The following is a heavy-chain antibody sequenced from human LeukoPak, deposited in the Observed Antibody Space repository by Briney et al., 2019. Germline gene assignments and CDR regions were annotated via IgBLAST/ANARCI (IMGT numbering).Heavy chain of an antibody. Sequence: ASVKVSCKASGYTFTSYGISWVRQAPGQGLEWMGIINPSGGSTSYAQKFQGRVTMTRDTSTSTVYMELSSLRSEDTAVYYCARDLGGYYYYMDVWGKGTTVTVSS. CDR1: GYTFTSYG. CDR2: INPSGGST. D-gene: IGHD3-16*01. CDR3: ARDLGGYYYYMDV. V-gene: IGHV1-46*01. J-gene: IGHJ6*03.